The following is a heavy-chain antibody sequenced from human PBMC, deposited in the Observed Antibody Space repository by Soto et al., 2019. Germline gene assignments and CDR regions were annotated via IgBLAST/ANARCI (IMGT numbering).Heavy chain of an antibody. Sequence: QVQLVQSGAEVKKPGASVKVSCKASGYTFTRYGISWVRQAPGQGLEWMGWISAYNGNTNYAQKLQGRVTMTTDTSTSTAYMELRSLRYDDTAVYYCARDLGDILVVPAVMSWFDPWGPGTLVTVSS. J-gene: IGHJ5*02. CDR2: ISAYNGNT. CDR1: GYTFTRYG. V-gene: IGHV1-18*01. D-gene: IGHD2-2*01. CDR3: ARDLGDILVVPAVMSWFDP.